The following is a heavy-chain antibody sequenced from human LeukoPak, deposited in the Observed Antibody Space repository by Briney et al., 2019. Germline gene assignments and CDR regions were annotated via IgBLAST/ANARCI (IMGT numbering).Heavy chain of an antibody. CDR1: GFTFSSYA. V-gene: IGHV3-33*07. Sequence: PGGSLRLSCAASGFTFSSYAMSWVRQAPGKGLEWVAVIWYDGSNKYYADSVKGRFTISRDNSKNTLYLQMNSLRAEDTAVYYCAREEGGVLVYWGQGTLVTVSS. CDR2: IWYDGSNK. D-gene: IGHD4/OR15-4a*01. J-gene: IGHJ4*02. CDR3: AREEGGVLVY.